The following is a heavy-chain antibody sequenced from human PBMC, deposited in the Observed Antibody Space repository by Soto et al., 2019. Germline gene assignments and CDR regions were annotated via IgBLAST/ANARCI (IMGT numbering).Heavy chain of an antibody. CDR1: GTTHW. V-gene: IGHV5-51*01. CDR3: ARLVNYYFGMDV. CDR2: IYPGDSDT. Sequence: PRESLKISRKASGTTHWIRWGRQKPGKGLEWMGIIYPGDSDTKYSPSFQGQVTISVDKSISTAYLHWSSLKASDTATYYCARLVNYYFGMDVWGLGTTVTVSS. J-gene: IGHJ6*02.